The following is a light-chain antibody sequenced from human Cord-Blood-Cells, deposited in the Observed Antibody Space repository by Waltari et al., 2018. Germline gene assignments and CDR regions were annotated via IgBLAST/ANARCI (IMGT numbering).Light chain of an antibody. V-gene: IGKV1-8*01. CDR1: QGISRY. CDR3: QQYYSYPFT. Sequence: AIRLTQSPSSFSASTGDRVTITCRGSQGISRYLAWYQQKPGKSPKLLIYAASTLQSGVPSRFSGSGSGTDFTLTSSCLQSEDFATYDCQQYYSYPFTFGPGTKVDI. J-gene: IGKJ3*01. CDR2: AAS.